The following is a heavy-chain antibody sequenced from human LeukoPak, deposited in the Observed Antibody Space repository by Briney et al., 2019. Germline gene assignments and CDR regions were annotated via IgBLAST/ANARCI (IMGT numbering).Heavy chain of an antibody. CDR1: GFTFSSYS. CDR3: AKAPANYVDTAMGTFDY. V-gene: IGHV3-21*04. CDR2: ISGSSSYI. J-gene: IGHJ4*02. Sequence: GGSLRLSCAASGFTFSSYSMNWVRQAPGKGLEWVSSISGSSSYIYYADSVKGRFTISRDNAKNTLYLQMNSLRAEDTAVYYCAKAPANYVDTAMGTFDYWGQGTLVTVSS. D-gene: IGHD5-18*01.